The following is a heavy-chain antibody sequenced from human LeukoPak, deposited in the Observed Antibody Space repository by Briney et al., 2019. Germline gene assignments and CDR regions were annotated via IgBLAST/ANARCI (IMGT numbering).Heavy chain of an antibody. Sequence: SETLSLTCTVSGGSISSGGYYWSWLRQPPGKGLEWIGYIYHSGSTYYNPSLKSRVTISVDTSKNQFSLKLSTVTAADTAVYYCARELGGYYFDYWGQGTLVTVSS. CDR2: IYHSGST. V-gene: IGHV4-30-2*01. CDR1: GGSISSGGYY. CDR3: ARELGGYYFDY. D-gene: IGHD3-16*01. J-gene: IGHJ4*02.